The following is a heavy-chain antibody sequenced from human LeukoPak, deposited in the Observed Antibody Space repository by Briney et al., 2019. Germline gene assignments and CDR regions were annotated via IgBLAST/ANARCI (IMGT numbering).Heavy chain of an antibody. CDR1: GGSISTYY. V-gene: IGHV4-59*08. J-gene: IGHJ4*02. Sequence: SETLSLTCTVSGGSISTYYWSWIRQPPGKGLQWIGYISYSGNTNYNPSLKSRVTISADTSKKQFSLRLSSVTAADTAFYYCARLVSSSLDYWGQGTLVTVSS. D-gene: IGHD6-13*01. CDR3: ARLVSSSLDY. CDR2: ISYSGNT.